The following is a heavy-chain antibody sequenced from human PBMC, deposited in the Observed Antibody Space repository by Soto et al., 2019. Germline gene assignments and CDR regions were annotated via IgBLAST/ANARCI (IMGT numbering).Heavy chain of an antibody. D-gene: IGHD6-19*01. J-gene: IGHJ4*02. V-gene: IGHV4-31*03. CDR2: IFYSGGT. CDR3: ARASCSFYYFDY. Sequence: QVQLQESGPGLVKPSQTLSLTCTVSGDSISSGINYWSWIRQHPGKGLEWMAYIFYSGGTYYNPSLKSRVTISVDTSKNQFSLNLSSVTAADTAVYYCARASCSFYYFDYWGQGTLVTVSS. CDR1: GDSISSGINY.